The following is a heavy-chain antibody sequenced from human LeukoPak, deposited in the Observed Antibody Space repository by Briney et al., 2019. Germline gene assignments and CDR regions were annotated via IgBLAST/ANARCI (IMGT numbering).Heavy chain of an antibody. CDR2: ISGSGTTT. V-gene: IGHV3-23*01. CDR3: AKFGVWSGYYIDY. CDR1: GFTFTTYA. J-gene: IGHJ4*02. Sequence: SGGSLRLTCAASGFTFTTYAMSWVRQAPGKGLDWVSAISGSGTTTYYADSVKGRFTISRDDSKNTLYLHMNSLRAEDTAVYYCAKFGVWSGYYIDYWGQGTLVTVSS. D-gene: IGHD3-3*01.